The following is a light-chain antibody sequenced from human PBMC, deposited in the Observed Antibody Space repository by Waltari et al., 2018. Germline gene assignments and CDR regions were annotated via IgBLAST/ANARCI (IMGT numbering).Light chain of an antibody. V-gene: IGLV3-21*02. CDR2: EDE. CDR3: QVWDGSSESYV. J-gene: IGLJ1*01. CDR1: TIGSKP. Sequence: SSVLTQPPSVSVAPGQTAQIPCGGNTIGSKPVHCYRQKPGQAPIVVLYEDEHRPAGIPDRFSGSNSGNTATLTSNRVESGDEAAYYCQVWDGSSESYVFGSGTEVTVL.